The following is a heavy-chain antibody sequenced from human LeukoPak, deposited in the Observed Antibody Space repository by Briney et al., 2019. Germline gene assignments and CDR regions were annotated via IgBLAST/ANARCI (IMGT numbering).Heavy chain of an antibody. CDR3: AKDRAFYYDSSGYYPDAFDI. J-gene: IGHJ3*02. Sequence: GGSLRLSCVASGFHFGSYAMSWVRQAPGKGLEWVSAISGSGGSTYYADSVKGRFTISRDNSKNTLYLQMNSLRAEDTAVYYCAKDRAFYYDSSGYYPDAFDIWGQGTMVTVSS. D-gene: IGHD3-22*01. CDR1: GFHFGSYA. V-gene: IGHV3-23*01. CDR2: ISGSGGST.